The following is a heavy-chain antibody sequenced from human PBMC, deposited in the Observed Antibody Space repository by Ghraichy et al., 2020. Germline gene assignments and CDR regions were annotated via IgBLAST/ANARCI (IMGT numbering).Heavy chain of an antibody. Sequence: GGSLRLSCSASGFTFSSYAMHWVRQAPGKGLEYVSAISNNGDSTYYADSMKGRFTISRDNSKNTLYLQMSSLRAEDTAVYFCVKDPYGDCSGGSCYFQHWGQGTLVTVSS. V-gene: IGHV3-64D*06. CDR2: ISNNGDST. CDR1: GFTFSSYA. J-gene: IGHJ1*01. CDR3: VKDPYGDCSGGSCYFQH. D-gene: IGHD2-15*01.